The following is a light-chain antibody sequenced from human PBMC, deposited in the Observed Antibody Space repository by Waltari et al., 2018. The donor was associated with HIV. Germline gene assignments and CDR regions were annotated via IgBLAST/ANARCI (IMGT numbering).Light chain of an antibody. CDR2: KNI. Sequence: HSLLTQPPSVSGAPGQRVTISCPGSSTNIGAGYDVHCYQKYPGPAPKLLTFKNIHPPSGVPDRFSASKSVTSASLVITGLQPEDEADYYCQSYDRSLTWVFGGGTSLTVL. CDR1: STNIGAGYD. J-gene: IGLJ2*01. CDR3: QSYDRSLTWV. V-gene: IGLV1-40*01.